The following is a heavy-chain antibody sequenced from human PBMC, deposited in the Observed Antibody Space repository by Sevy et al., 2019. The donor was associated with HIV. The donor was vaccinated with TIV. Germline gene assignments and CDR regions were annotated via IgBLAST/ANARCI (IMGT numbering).Heavy chain of an antibody. CDR2: ISGSGGST. CDR1: GFTFSSYA. Sequence: GGSLRLSCAASGFTFSSYAMSWVRQAPGKGLEWVSAISGSGGSTYYADSVKGRFPISRDNSKNTLYLQMNSLRAEDKAVYYCAKDGYKPSVGDENYYYYYMDVWGKGTTVTVSS. J-gene: IGHJ6*03. V-gene: IGHV3-23*01. CDR3: AKDGYKPSVGDENYYYYYMDV. D-gene: IGHD1-20*01.